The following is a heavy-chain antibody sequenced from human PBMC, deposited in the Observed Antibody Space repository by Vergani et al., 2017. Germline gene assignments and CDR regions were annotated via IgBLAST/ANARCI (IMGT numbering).Heavy chain of an antibody. CDR2: IYTSGST. J-gene: IGHJ6*02. CDR3: ARDLPPTAGQQWLLRGGMDV. V-gene: IGHV4-4*07. D-gene: IGHD6-19*01. Sequence: QVQLQESGPGLVKPSETLSLTCTVSGGSISSYYWSWIRQTAGKGLEWIGRIYTSGSTNNTPSLKRRVTMSVATSKNQFSLKLSSVTAADTAVYYCARDLPPTAGQQWLLRGGMDVWGQGTTVTVSS. CDR1: GGSISSYY.